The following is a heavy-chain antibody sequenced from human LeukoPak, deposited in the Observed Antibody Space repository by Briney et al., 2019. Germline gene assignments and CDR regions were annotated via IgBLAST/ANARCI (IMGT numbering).Heavy chain of an antibody. CDR1: GGSISSGGYY. Sequence: SETLSLTCTVSGGSISSGGYYWSWIRQHPGKGLEWIGYIYYSGSTYYNPSLKSRVTISVDTSKNKFSLKLSSVTAADTAVYYCARVLYCSGGSCYHFDYWGQGTLVTVSP. J-gene: IGHJ4*02. D-gene: IGHD2-15*01. V-gene: IGHV4-31*03. CDR3: ARVLYCSGGSCYHFDY. CDR2: IYYSGST.